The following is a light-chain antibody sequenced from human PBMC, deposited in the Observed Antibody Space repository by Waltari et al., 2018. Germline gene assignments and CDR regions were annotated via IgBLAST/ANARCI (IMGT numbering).Light chain of an antibody. CDR3: HSRDASGVGGS. V-gene: IGLV3-19*01. Sequence: SSELTQDPAVSVAMRQTVTIPCQAHGLRRYYAIWYQQRPGQAPILIMYDKNNRPSGVPDRFSGSNSDNTASLTITGAQAEDEASYYCHSRDASGVGGSFGGGTKLTVL. CDR2: DKN. J-gene: IGLJ2*01. CDR1: GLRRYY.